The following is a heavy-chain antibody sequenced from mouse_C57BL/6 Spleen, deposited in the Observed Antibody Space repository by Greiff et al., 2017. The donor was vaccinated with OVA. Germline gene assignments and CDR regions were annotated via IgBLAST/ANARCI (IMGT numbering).Heavy chain of an antibody. CDR2: IDPSDSYT. V-gene: IGHV1-69*01. CDR1: GYTFTSYW. CDR3: AIYDYDEGAY. Sequence: VQLQQPGAELVMPGASVKLSCKASGYTFTSYWMHWVKQRPGQGLEWIGAIDPSDSYTNYNQKFKGKSTLTVDKSTSTAYMQLSSLTSEDSAVYYCAIYDYDEGAYWGQGTLVTVSA. J-gene: IGHJ3*01. D-gene: IGHD2-4*01.